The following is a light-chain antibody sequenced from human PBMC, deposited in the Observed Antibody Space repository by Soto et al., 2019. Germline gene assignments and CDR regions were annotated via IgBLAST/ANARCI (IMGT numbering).Light chain of an antibody. CDR3: QQYNNWPPLT. J-gene: IGKJ4*01. Sequence: EIVMTQSPATLSVSPGERPTLSCRASQSVSSNLAWYQQKPGQAPRLLIYGASTRATGIPARFSGSGSGTEFTLTISSLQSEDFAVYYCQQYNNWPPLTFGGGTKVEIK. CDR1: QSVSSN. CDR2: GAS. V-gene: IGKV3-15*01.